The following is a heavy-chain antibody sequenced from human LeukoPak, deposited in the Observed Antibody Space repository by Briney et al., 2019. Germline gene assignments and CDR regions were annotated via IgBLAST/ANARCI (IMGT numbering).Heavy chain of an antibody. CDR1: GYTFTSYG. Sequence: ASVKVPCKASGYTFTSYGISWVRQAPGQGREWMGWTSAYNGNTNYAQKLQGRVTMTTDTSTSTAYMELRSLRPDDTAVYYCARAADFWSGHNWFDPWGQGTLVTVSS. V-gene: IGHV1-18*01. J-gene: IGHJ5*02. CDR3: ARAADFWSGHNWFDP. CDR2: TSAYNGNT. D-gene: IGHD3-3*01.